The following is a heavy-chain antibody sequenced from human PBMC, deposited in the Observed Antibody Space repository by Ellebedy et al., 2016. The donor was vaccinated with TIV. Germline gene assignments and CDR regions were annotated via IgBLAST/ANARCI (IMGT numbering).Heavy chain of an antibody. Sequence: PGGSLRLSCAASGFTFNSYAMHWVRQAPGKGLEWVAVISYDGNIKYYADSVKGRFTISRDNSKNTLYLQMDSLRAEDTAVYYCARSRDGYNHGLYWGQGTLVTVSS. CDR1: GFTFNSYA. D-gene: IGHD5-24*01. J-gene: IGHJ4*02. CDR2: ISYDGNIK. V-gene: IGHV3-30-3*01. CDR3: ARSRDGYNHGLY.